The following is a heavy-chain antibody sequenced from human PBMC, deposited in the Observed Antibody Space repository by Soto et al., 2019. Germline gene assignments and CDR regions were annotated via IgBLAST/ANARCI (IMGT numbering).Heavy chain of an antibody. V-gene: IGHV3-21*01. J-gene: IGHJ4*02. Sequence: ESGGGLVKPGGSLTLSCAASGFAFRSYNMNWVRQAAGKGLEWVASISSGSSNIYYADSVKGRFTISRDNAKNSLFLQMDSPRAEDSAVYYCASATVVAATFDFWGQGTLVTVSS. CDR1: GFAFRSYN. D-gene: IGHD2-15*01. CDR2: ISSGSSNI. CDR3: ASATVVAATFDF.